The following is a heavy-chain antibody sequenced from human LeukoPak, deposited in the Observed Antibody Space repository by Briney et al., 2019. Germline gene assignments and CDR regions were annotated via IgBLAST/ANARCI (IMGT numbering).Heavy chain of an antibody. D-gene: IGHD3-3*01. J-gene: IGHJ4*02. V-gene: IGHV1-18*01. CDR3: ARDTGIQGYYDFWSGYYHYFDY. CDR2: ISAYNGNT. CDR1: GYTFTSYG. Sequence: ASVKVSCKASGYTFTSYGISWVRQAPGQGLEWMGWISAYNGNTNYAQKLQGRVTMTTDTSTSTAYMELRSPRSDDTAVYYCARDTGIQGYYDFWSGYYHYFDYWGQGTLVTVSS.